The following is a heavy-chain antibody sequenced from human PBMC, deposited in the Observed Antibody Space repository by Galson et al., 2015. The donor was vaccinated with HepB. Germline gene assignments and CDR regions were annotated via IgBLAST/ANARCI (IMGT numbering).Heavy chain of an antibody. D-gene: IGHD3-22*01. CDR2: IDPSDSYT. Sequence: QSGAEVKKPGESLRISCKGSGYSFTSYWISWVRQMPGKGLEWMGRIDPSDSYTNYSPSFQGHVTISADKSISTAYLQWSSLKASDTAMYYCARHGLGYYDSSGYLGDYWGQGTLVTVSS. CDR1: GYSFTSYW. J-gene: IGHJ4*02. CDR3: ARHGLGYYDSSGYLGDY. V-gene: IGHV5-10-1*01.